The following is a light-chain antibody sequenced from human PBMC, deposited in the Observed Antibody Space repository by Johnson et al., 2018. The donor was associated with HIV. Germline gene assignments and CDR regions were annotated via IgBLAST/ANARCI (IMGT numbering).Light chain of an antibody. J-gene: IGLJ1*01. CDR2: ENN. V-gene: IGLV1-51*02. Sequence: QPVLTQPPSVSAAPGQKVTISCSGSSSNIGNNYVSWYQQLPGTAPKLLIYENNKRPSGIPDRFSGSKSGTSATLGITGLQTGDAADYYFGTWDSSLSAGVFGTGTKFTVL. CDR1: SSNIGNNY. CDR3: GTWDSSLSAGV.